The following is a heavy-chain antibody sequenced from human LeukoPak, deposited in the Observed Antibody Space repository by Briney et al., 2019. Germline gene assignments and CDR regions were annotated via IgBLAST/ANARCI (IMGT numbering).Heavy chain of an antibody. CDR2: INHSGST. Sequence: SETLSLTCAVYGGSFSGYYWSWIRQPPGKGLEWIGEINHSGSTNYNPSLKSRVTISVDTSKNQFSLKLSSVTAADTAVYYCARPIAVAGMGNAFDIWGQGTMVTVSS. CDR3: ARPIAVAGMGNAFDI. V-gene: IGHV4-34*01. D-gene: IGHD6-19*01. CDR1: GGSFSGYY. J-gene: IGHJ3*02.